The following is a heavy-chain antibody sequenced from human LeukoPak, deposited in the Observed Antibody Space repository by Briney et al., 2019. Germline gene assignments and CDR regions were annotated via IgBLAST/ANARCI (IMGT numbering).Heavy chain of an antibody. CDR1: GFTFSSYA. CDR2: ISGSGGST. V-gene: IGHV3-23*01. CDR3: AKVHAVDSRGYFDY. J-gene: IGHJ4*02. Sequence: SGGSLRLSCAASGFTFSSYAMSWVRQAPGKGLEWVSAISGSGGSTYYADSVKGRFTISRDNSKNTLYLQMNSLRAEDTAVYYCAKVHAVDSRGYFDYWGQGTLVTVSS. D-gene: IGHD3-22*01.